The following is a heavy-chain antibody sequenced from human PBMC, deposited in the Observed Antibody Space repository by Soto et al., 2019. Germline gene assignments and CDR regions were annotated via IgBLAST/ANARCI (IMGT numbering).Heavy chain of an antibody. Sequence: QVQLQQWGAGLLKPSETLSLTCAVYGGSFSGYYWSWIRQPPGTGLEWIGEINHCGSTNYNPSLTIRVTISVDPSKNPSSLKRSSVTAAAAAVYYCASKESSSFWYFDLWCRGTLVTVSS. D-gene: IGHD6-13*01. J-gene: IGHJ2*01. CDR1: GGSFSGYY. V-gene: IGHV4-34*01. CDR3: ASKESSSFWYFDL. CDR2: INHCGST.